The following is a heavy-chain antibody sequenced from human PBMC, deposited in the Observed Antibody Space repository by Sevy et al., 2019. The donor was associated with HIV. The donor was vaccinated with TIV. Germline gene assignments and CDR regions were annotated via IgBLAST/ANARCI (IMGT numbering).Heavy chain of an antibody. D-gene: IGHD1-26*01. CDR3: AHNGRDSYYRGIV. V-gene: IGHV2-5*02. J-gene: IGHJ4*02. Sequence: SGPTMVKPTQTLTLTCTLSGLSLSTRGVGVGWIRQPPGKALEWLALIYWDDVTYYRPSLRSRLTITGDTSENQVVVLTMTNMDPVDTATYYCAHNGRDSYYRGIVWGQGALVTVSS. CDR1: GLSLSTRGVG. CDR2: IYWDDVT.